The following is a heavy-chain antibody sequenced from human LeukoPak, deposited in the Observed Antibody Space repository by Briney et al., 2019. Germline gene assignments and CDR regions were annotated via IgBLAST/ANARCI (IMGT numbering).Heavy chain of an antibody. CDR3: ARSSREAMYAYGGVFGY. CDR2: IKQDGTEK. Sequence: GGSLRLSCAASGFTFSSHYMTWVRQAPGKGLEWVATIKQDGTEKHYVDSVSGRFTISRDNAKNSLLLQMNSLRAEDTAIYYCARSSREAMYAYGGVFGYWGQGTLVTVSS. CDR1: GFTFSSHY. J-gene: IGHJ4*02. D-gene: IGHD4-23*01. V-gene: IGHV3-7*01.